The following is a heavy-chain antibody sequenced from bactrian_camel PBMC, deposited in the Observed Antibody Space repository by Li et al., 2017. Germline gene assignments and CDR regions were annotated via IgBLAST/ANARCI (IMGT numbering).Heavy chain of an antibody. CDR3: AAQDGPYCSDYDGPNDFDY. CDR1: GDIVKRNR. CDR2: IYTGGGNP. V-gene: IGHV3S54*01. D-gene: IGHD4*01. Sequence: HVQLVESGGGSVQPGGSLRLSCAASGDIVKRNRMAWFRQAPGKEREGIAAIYTGGGNPYYADSVKGRFTITRDRAKTTLYLQMNSLKLEDTAMYYCAAQDGPYCSDYDGPNDFDYWGQGTQVTVS. J-gene: IGHJ6*01.